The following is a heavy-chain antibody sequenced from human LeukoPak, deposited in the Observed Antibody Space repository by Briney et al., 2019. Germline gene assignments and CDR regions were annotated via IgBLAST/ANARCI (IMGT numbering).Heavy chain of an antibody. Sequence: SETLSLTCAVYGGSFRGYYWSWIRQPPGKGLEWIGEINHSGSTNYNPSLKSRVTISVDTSKNQFSLKLSSVTAADTAVYYCARVGIAVAGTFDYWGQGTLVTVSS. D-gene: IGHD6-19*01. CDR1: GGSFRGYY. CDR3: ARVGIAVAGTFDY. CDR2: INHSGST. V-gene: IGHV4-34*01. J-gene: IGHJ4*02.